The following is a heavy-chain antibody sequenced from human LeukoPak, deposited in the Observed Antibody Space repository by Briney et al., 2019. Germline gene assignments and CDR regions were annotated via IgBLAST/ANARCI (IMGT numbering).Heavy chain of an antibody. CDR3: ARGELLWFGESFVAPRYYYGMDV. Sequence: GGSLRLSCAASGFTFSSYAMHWVRQAPGKGLEWVAVISYDGSNKYYADSVKGRFTISRDNSKNTLYLQMNSMRAEETAVYYCARGELLWFGESFVAPRYYYGMDVWGQGTTVTVSS. CDR1: GFTFSSYA. J-gene: IGHJ6*02. CDR2: ISYDGSNK. V-gene: IGHV3-30-3*01. D-gene: IGHD3-10*01.